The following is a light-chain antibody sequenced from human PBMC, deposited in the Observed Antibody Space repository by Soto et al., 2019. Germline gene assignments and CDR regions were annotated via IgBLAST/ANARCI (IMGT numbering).Light chain of an antibody. J-gene: IGLJ1*01. CDR1: SSDVGGYHY. CDR2: QVS. CDR3: SSFTSTHTYV. V-gene: IGLV2-14*03. Sequence: QSVLTQPASVSGSPGQSMTISCTGSSSDVGGYHYVSLYQQHPGKAPKLIIYQVSHRPSGVSDRFSGSKSGNTASLTISGLQGEDEATYYCSSFTSTHTYVFGTGTRSPS.